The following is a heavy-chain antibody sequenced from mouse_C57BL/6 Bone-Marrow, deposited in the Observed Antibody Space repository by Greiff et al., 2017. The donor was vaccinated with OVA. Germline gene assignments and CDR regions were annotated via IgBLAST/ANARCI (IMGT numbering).Heavy chain of an antibody. J-gene: IGHJ4*01. Sequence: QVQLQQSGPELVKPGASVKLSCKASGYTFTSYVINWVKQRPGQGLEWIGWIYPRDGSTKYNEKFKGKATLTVDTSSSTAYMELHSLPSEDSAVYFCARWDSYCDYGYAMEYWGQGTSVTVSS. D-gene: IGHD2-4*01. CDR3: ARWDSYCDYGYAMEY. CDR2: IYPRDGST. V-gene: IGHV1-85*01. CDR1: GYTFTSYV.